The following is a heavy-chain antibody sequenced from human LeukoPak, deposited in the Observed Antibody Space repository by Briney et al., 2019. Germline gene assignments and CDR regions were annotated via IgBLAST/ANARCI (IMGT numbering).Heavy chain of an antibody. CDR1: GGSISSSSYY. D-gene: IGHD2-2*01. CDR2: INYSGRT. Sequence: ASETLSLTCTVSGGSISSSSYYWGWIRQPPGQGLEWIGSINYSGRTYHNPSLKSRVAISMDTSKNQFSLKLRSVTAADTAVYYCARDSPSSTSWGYWGQGTLVTVSS. CDR3: ARDSPSSTSWGY. V-gene: IGHV4-39*02. J-gene: IGHJ4*02.